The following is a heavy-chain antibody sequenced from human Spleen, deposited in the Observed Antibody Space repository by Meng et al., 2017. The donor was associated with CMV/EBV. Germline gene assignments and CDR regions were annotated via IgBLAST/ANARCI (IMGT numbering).Heavy chain of an antibody. V-gene: IGHV3-30*02. CDR1: GFSFSTYG. D-gene: IGHD1-26*01. Sequence: GGSLRLSCAASGFSFSTYGMHWVRQAPGKGLEWVAFIRYDGSEKYYTDSMRGRFTISRDNSKNTVYLQMRSLIAEDTALYYCAKDLAGSYSLDWYFDLWGRGTLVTVSS. J-gene: IGHJ2*01. CDR3: AKDLAGSYSLDWYFDL. CDR2: IRYDGSEK.